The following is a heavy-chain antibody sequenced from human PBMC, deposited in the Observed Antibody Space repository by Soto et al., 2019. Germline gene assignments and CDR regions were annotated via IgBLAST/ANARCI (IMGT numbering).Heavy chain of an antibody. CDR2: IYYSGST. D-gene: IGHD3-3*02. J-gene: IGHJ4*02. CDR3: ARGLAIIDSIFAY. Sequence: SETLSLTCTVSGGSISSYYWSWIRQPPGKGLEWIGYIYYSGSTNYNPSLKSRVTISVDTSKNQFSLKLSSVTAADTAVYYCARGLAIIDSIFAYWGQGTLVTVSS. CDR1: GGSISSYY. V-gene: IGHV4-59*01.